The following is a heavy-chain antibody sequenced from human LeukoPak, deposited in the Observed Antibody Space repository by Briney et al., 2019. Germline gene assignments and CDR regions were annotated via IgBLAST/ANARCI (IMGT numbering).Heavy chain of an antibody. V-gene: IGHV3-33*06. D-gene: IGHD3-22*01. CDR2: IWYDGSNK. Sequence: GRSLRLSCAASGFTFSSYDMHWVRQAPGKGLEWVAVIWYDGSNKYYADSVKGRFTISRDNSKNTLYLQMNSLRAEDTAVYYCAKYDSSGYTPYDAFDIWGQGTMVTVSS. J-gene: IGHJ3*02. CDR1: GFTFSSYD. CDR3: AKYDSSGYTPYDAFDI.